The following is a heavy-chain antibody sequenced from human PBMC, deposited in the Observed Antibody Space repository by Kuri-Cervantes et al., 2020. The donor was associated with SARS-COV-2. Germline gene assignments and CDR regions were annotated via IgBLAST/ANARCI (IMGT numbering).Heavy chain of an antibody. D-gene: IGHD4-17*01. CDR1: GFTFSIYG. CDR3: AKGRTTVTTLHDAFDI. Sequence: GESLKISCAASGFTFSIYGMSWVRQAPGKSLEWVSGISGSEYTYYADSVKGRFTISRDNPKNTLDLQMNNLRAEDTAIYYCAKGRTTVTTLHDAFDIWGQGTMVTVSS. J-gene: IGHJ3*02. CDR2: ISGSEYT. V-gene: IGHV3-23*01.